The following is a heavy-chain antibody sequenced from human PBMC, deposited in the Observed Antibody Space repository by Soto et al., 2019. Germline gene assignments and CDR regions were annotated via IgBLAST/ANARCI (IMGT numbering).Heavy chain of an antibody. CDR2: INPSGGGT. Sequence: ASVKVSCKASGYTFTSYYMHWVRQAPGQGIEWMGIINPSGGGTSYAQNFQARVTMTRDTSTSTVYMELSSLTSDDTAVYYCARDSNLDYWGQGTLVTVSS. J-gene: IGHJ4*02. D-gene: IGHD7-27*01. CDR3: ARDSNLDY. V-gene: IGHV1-46*01. CDR1: GYTFTSYY.